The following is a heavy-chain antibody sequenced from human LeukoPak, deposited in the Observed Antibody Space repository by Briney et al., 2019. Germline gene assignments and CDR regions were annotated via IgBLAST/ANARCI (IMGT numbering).Heavy chain of an antibody. V-gene: IGHV3-23*01. CDR1: GFTFSSYG. J-gene: IGHJ4*02. D-gene: IGHD3-3*01. CDR3: AKAQNTERSAADF. CDR2: IGGSGGST. Sequence: SGGSLRLSCIASGFTFSSYGMSWVRQAPGKGLEWVSVIGGSGGSTYYKDSVKGRFTISRDNSKNTLYLQMSSLRAEDTAVYYCAKAQNTERSAADFWGQGTLVTVSS.